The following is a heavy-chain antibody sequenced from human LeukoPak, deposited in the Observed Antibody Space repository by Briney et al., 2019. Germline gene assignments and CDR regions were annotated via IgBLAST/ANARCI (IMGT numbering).Heavy chain of an antibody. V-gene: IGHV1-18*01. J-gene: IGHJ4*02. D-gene: IGHD3-22*01. CDR2: ISAYNGNT. CDR1: GYTFTSYG. Sequence: GASVKVSCKASGYTFTSYGISWVRQAPGQGLEWMGCISAYNGNTNYAQKLQGRVTMTTDTSTSTAYMELRSLRSDDTAVYYCARAPGYYDSSGYYYSDYWGQGTLVTVSS. CDR3: ARAPGYYDSSGYYYSDY.